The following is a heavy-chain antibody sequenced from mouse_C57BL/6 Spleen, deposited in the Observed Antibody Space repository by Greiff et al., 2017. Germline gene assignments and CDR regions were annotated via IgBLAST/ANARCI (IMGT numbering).Heavy chain of an antibody. V-gene: IGHV2-5*01. J-gene: IGHJ4*01. CDR1: GFSLTSYG. D-gene: IGHD2-3*01. CDR2: IWRGGST. CDR3: AKDGYYAMDD. Sequence: VKLVESGPGLVQPSQSLSITCTVSGFSLTSYGVHWVRQSPGKGLEWLGVIWRGGSTDYNAAFMSRLSITKGNSKIQVFVKMNSLQADDTAIFYCAKDGYYAMDDRGQGTSVTVSS.